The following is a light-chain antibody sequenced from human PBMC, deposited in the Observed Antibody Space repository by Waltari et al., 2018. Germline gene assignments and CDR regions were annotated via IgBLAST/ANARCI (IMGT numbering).Light chain of an antibody. CDR3: QKYDSLPAT. J-gene: IGKJ1*01. CDR2: HTP. Sequence: EIVLTQSPGTLSLSPGERVTLSCRAIQSVAKYLAWYQQKPGQAPRLLIYHTPNRANGIPDRFSGSGSGTDFSLTISRLDPEDFAVYYCQKYDSLPATFGQGTKVEIK. CDR1: QSVAKY. V-gene: IGKV3-20*01.